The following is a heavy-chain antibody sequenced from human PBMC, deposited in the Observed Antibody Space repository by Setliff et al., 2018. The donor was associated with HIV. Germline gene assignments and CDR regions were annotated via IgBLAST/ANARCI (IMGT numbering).Heavy chain of an antibody. CDR2: MNPNSGNT. V-gene: IGHV1-8*02. CDR1: GYTFTSYD. J-gene: IGHJ4*02. CDR3: ARGRKQPITIFGVVSRNVAHYFDY. D-gene: IGHD3-3*01. Sequence: ASVKVSCKASGYTFTSYDISWVRQATGQGLEWMGWMNPNSGNTGYAQKFQGRVTMTRNTSISTAYMELSSLRSEDTAVYYCARGRKQPITIFGVVSRNVAHYFDYWGQGTLVTVSS.